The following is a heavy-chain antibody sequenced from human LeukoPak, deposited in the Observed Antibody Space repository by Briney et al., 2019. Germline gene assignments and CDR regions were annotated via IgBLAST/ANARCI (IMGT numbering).Heavy chain of an antibody. V-gene: IGHV4-4*07. CDR2: IYTSGST. D-gene: IGHD6-19*01. CDR1: GGSISSYY. Sequence: SETLSLTCTVSGGSISSYYWSWIRQPAGKGLEWIGRIYTSGSTNYNPSLKSRVTMSVDTSKNQFSLKLSSVTAADTAVYYCASEGSGWEYYYYYYMDVWGKGTTVTVSS. J-gene: IGHJ6*03. CDR3: ASEGSGWEYYYYYYMDV.